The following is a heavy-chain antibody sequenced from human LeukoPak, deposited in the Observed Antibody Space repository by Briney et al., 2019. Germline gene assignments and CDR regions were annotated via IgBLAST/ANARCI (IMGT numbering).Heavy chain of an antibody. CDR1: GFTFTSSA. CDR3: ARGSDDYSNYWFDP. CDR2: IVVGSGNT. V-gene: IGHV1-58*02. Sequence: ASVKVSCKASGFTFTSSAMQWVRQARGQRLEWIGWIVVGSGNTNYAQKFQERVTITTDESTSTAYMELSSLRSEDTAVYYCARGSDDYSNYWFDPWGQGTLVTVSS. J-gene: IGHJ5*02. D-gene: IGHD4-11*01.